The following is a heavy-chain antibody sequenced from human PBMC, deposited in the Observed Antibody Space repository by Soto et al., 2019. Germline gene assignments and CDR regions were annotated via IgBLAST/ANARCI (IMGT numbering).Heavy chain of an antibody. J-gene: IGHJ5*02. CDR3: ARDRYSGYSYNRFDP. D-gene: IGHD1-26*01. V-gene: IGHV4-4*07. CDR1: GGSISSYY. CDR2: IYTSGST. Sequence: PSETLSLTCTVSGGSISSYYWSWIRQPAGKGLEWIGRIYTSGSTNYNPSLKSRVTMSVDTSKNQFSLKLSSVTAADTAVYYCARDRYSGYSYNRFDPWGQGTLVTVSS.